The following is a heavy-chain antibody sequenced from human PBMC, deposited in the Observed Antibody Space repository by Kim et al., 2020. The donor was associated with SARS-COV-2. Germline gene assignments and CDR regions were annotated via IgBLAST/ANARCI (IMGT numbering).Heavy chain of an antibody. D-gene: IGHD2-21*02. CDR2: ISSSSTYI. V-gene: IGHV3-21*01. CDR3: ARDLGTFGGNSYFDY. Sequence: GGSLRLSCAASGFTFSSYSMNWVRQAPGKGLEWVSSISSSSTYIYYADSLKGRFTISRDNAKNSLYLQMHSLRAEDTAVYYCARDLGTFGGNSYFDYWGQGTLVTVSS. CDR1: GFTFSSYS. J-gene: IGHJ4*02.